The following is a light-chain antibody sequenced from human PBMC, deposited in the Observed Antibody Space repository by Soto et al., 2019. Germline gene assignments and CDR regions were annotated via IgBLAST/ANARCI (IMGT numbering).Light chain of an antibody. CDR2: EVT. J-gene: IGLJ2*01. CDR1: SSDVGRYNY. CDR3: SSYAGSNNSV. V-gene: IGLV2-8*01. Sequence: QSVLTQPPSASGSPGQSVTISCTGTSSDVGRYNYVSWYQQHPGKAPKLMIYEVTKRPSGVPDRFSGSKSGYTASLTVSGLQAEDDADYYCSSYAGSNNSVFGGGTKLTVL.